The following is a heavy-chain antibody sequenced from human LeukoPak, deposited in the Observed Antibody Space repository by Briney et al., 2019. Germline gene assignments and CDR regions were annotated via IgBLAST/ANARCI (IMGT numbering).Heavy chain of an antibody. D-gene: IGHD7-27*01. V-gene: IGHV4-59*12. CDR2: IYYIGST. CDR1: DGSISSYF. Sequence: ASETLSLTCTVSDGSISSYFWSWIRQPPGKGLEWIGYIYYIGSTHYNPSLKSRVTISVDRSKNQFSLKLSSVTAADTAVYYCARGKSGDLFFDYWGQGTLVTVSS. J-gene: IGHJ4*02. CDR3: ARGKSGDLFFDY.